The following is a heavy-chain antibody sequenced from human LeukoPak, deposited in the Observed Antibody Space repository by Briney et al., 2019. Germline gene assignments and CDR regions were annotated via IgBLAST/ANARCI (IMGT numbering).Heavy chain of an antibody. CDR3: AKDWSTVTTWAIGDY. J-gene: IGHJ4*02. CDR1: GFIFSSHA. CDR2: IQYDGSEK. D-gene: IGHD4-11*01. Sequence: GGSLRLSCAASGFIFSSHAMHWVRQAPGKGLEWVAVIQYDGSEKRYADSVKGRFTISRDNSKNTLYLQMNSLRAEDTAVYYCAKDWSTVTTWAIGDYWGQGTLVTVSS. V-gene: IGHV3-30-3*01.